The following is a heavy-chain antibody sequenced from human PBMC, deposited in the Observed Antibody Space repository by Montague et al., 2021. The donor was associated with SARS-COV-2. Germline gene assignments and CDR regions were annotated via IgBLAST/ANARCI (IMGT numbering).Heavy chain of an antibody. J-gene: IGHJ4*02. D-gene: IGHD3-22*01. V-gene: IGHV3-74*01. CDR2: INGGGNGR. CDR3: ANYDSSSYVSLGY. CDR1: GFTFNNYW. Sequence: SLRLSCAASGFTFNNYWMHWVRQAPGKGLVWVSRINGGGNGRNYAESVKGRFTISRDNAKKTLYLQMNSLRAEDTAVYYCANYDSSSYVSLGYWGQGTLVTVSS.